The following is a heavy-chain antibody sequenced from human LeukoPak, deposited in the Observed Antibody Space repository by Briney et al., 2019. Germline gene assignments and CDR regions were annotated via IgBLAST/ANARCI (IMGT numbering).Heavy chain of an antibody. J-gene: IGHJ3*02. D-gene: IGHD3-3*01. CDR1: GYTFTGYY. V-gene: IGHV1-2*06. CDR2: INPNSGGT. CDR3: VEGGSGSGAFDI. Sequence: ASVKVSCKASGYTFTGYYMHWVRQAPGQGLEWMGRINPNSGGTNYAQKFQGRVTMTRDTSISTAYMELSRLRSDDTAVYYCVEGGSGSGAFDIWGQGTMVTVSS.